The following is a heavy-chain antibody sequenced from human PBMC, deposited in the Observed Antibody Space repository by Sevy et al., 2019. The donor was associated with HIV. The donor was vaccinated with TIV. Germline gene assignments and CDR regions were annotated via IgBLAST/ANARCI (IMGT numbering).Heavy chain of an antibody. CDR1: GYTFTSYG. CDR2: ISAYNGNT. D-gene: IGHD2-2*01. Sequence: ASVKVSCKDSGYTFTSYGISWVRQAPGQGLEWMGWISAYNGNTNYAQMLQGRVTMTTDTSTSTAYMELRSLRSDDTAVYYCARDSAVVPAATVDYWGQGTLVTVSS. V-gene: IGHV1-18*04. CDR3: ARDSAVVPAATVDY. J-gene: IGHJ4*02.